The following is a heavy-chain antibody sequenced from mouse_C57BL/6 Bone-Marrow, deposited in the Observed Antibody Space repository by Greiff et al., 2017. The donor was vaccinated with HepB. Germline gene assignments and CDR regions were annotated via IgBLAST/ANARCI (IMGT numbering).Heavy chain of an antibody. D-gene: IGHD1-1*01. J-gene: IGHJ1*03. CDR1: GYTFTNYW. V-gene: IGHV1-63*01. CDR2: IYPGGGYT. CDR3: ARWDYGSSWYFDV. Sequence: QVHVKQSGAELVRPGTSVKMSCKASGYTFTNYWIGWAKQRPGHGLEWIGDIYPGGGYTNYNEKFKGKATLTADKSSSTAYMQFSSLTSEDSAIYYCARWDYGSSWYFDVWGTGTTVTVSS.